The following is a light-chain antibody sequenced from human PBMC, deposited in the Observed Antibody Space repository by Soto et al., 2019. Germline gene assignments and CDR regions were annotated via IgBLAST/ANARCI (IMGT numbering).Light chain of an antibody. V-gene: IGLV1-44*01. CDR1: SSNIGLNT. CDR2: TNN. J-gene: IGLJ1*01. CDR3: AAWDDSLNGSV. Sequence: QSVLTQPPSASGTPGQTVTISCSGSSSNIGLNTVNWYQQLPGTAPKLLIYTNNQRPAGVPDRFSGSKSGTSASLAISGLQSEDEADYYCAAWDDSLNGSVFGTGPKLTVL.